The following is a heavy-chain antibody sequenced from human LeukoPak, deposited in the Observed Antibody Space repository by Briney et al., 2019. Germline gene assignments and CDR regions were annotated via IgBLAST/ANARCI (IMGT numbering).Heavy chain of an antibody. D-gene: IGHD6-13*01. Sequence: GGSLRLSCAASGFTFSSYSMNWVRQAPGKGLELVSSISSSSSYRYYADSVKGRFNISRDNAKNSLDLQMNSLRAEDTAVYYCARDYELVRSNYYSYYYMDVWGKGTTVTVSS. CDR2: ISSSSSYR. V-gene: IGHV3-21*01. CDR3: ARDYELVRSNYYSYYYMDV. CDR1: GFTFSSYS. J-gene: IGHJ6*03.